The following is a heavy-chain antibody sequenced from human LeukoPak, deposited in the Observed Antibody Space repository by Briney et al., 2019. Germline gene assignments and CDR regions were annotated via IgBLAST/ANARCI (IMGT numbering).Heavy chain of an antibody. CDR3: ARNYAAGLVDY. V-gene: IGHV3-74*01. D-gene: IGHD3-10*01. CDR2: INTDGIST. J-gene: IGHJ4*02. CDR1: GFTFSSYW. Sequence: GGSLRLSCAASGFTFSSYWMYWVRQAPAKGLVWVSRINTDGISTTYADSVKGRFTISRDNAKNTLYLQMNSLRAEDTAVYYCARNYAAGLVDYWGQGTLVTVSS.